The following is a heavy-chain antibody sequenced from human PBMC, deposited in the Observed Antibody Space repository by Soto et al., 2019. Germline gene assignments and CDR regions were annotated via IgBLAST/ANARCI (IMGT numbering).Heavy chain of an antibody. Sequence: QVQLVESGGGVVQPGTSLRLSCVGSGFTFRSYVIHWVRQAPGKGLEWVALTSYDGSNNFYGDSVKGRFTISRHNSRNTVELQMDSLRFENTALYYFARWGTTAGLDVWGQGTLVSVSS. CDR3: ARWGTTAGLDV. CDR2: TSYDGSNN. V-gene: IGHV3-33*05. CDR1: GFTFRSYV. D-gene: IGHD3-16*01. J-gene: IGHJ4*02.